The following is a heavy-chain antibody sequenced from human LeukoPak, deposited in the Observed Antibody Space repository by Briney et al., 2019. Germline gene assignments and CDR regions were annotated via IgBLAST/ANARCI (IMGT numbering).Heavy chain of an antibody. Sequence: GGSLRLSCADSGFTFSNYGMHWVRRAPGKGLEWVAVISYDGSKKFYADSGKGRFTISRDNSKNTLYLQMNSLRAEDTVVYYCAKDRGCSSTSCYGDYYGMDVWGQGTTVTVSS. D-gene: IGHD2-2*01. V-gene: IGHV3-30*18. CDR1: GFTFSNYG. J-gene: IGHJ6*02. CDR2: ISYDGSKK. CDR3: AKDRGCSSTSCYGDYYGMDV.